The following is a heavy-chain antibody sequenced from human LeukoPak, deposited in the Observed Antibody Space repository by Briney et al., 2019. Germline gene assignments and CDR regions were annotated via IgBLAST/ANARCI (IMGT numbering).Heavy chain of an antibody. J-gene: IGHJ5*02. Sequence: VASVKVSCKASGYTFTNNYLHWVRQAPGQGLEWMGRINPNSGGTNYAQKFQGRVTMTRDTSISTAYMELSRLRSDDTAVYYCARGHWDNWFDPWGQGTLVTVSS. CDR2: INPNSGGT. V-gene: IGHV1-2*06. CDR1: GYTFTNNY. CDR3: ARGHWDNWFDP. D-gene: IGHD7-27*01.